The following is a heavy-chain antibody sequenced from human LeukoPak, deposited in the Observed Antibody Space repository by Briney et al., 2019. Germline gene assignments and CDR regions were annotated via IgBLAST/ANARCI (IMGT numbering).Heavy chain of an antibody. Sequence: SETLSLTCTVSGGSVNNYYWSWIRQPPGRGLEWIGFITYSGDTKYNPSLKSRVTMSIDTSKNQFSLKLSSVTAADTAVYYCARGVYGAYFDYWGQGTLSPSPQ. CDR1: GGSVNNYY. CDR2: ITYSGDT. V-gene: IGHV4-59*02. J-gene: IGHJ4*02. CDR3: ARGVYGAYFDY. D-gene: IGHD4-17*01.